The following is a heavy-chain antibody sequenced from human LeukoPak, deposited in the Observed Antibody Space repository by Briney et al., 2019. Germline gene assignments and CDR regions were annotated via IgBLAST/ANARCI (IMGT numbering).Heavy chain of an antibody. Sequence: SETLSLTCGVSGYSISSGYYWGWIRQPPGKGLEWIGSMYHSGSTYYNPSLKSRVTISVDTSKNQFSLKLSSVTAADTAVCYCARERITMVVVPITFFDYWGQGTLVTVSS. CDR1: GYSISSGYY. J-gene: IGHJ4*02. CDR2: MYHSGST. CDR3: ARERITMVVVPITFFDY. D-gene: IGHD3-22*01. V-gene: IGHV4-38-2*01.